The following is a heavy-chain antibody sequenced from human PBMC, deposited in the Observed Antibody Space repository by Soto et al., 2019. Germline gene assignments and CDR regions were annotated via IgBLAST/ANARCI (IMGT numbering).Heavy chain of an antibody. V-gene: IGHV1-18*01. CDR2: ISAYNGNT. CDR1: GYTFTSYG. Sequence: ASVKVSCKASGYTFTSYGISWVRQAPGQGLEWMGWISAYNGNTNYAQKLQGRVTMTTDTSTSTAYMELRSLRSDDTAVYYCARVPLLLWFGNHNAFDIWGQGTMVTVSS. CDR3: ARVPLLLWFGNHNAFDI. J-gene: IGHJ3*02. D-gene: IGHD3-10*01.